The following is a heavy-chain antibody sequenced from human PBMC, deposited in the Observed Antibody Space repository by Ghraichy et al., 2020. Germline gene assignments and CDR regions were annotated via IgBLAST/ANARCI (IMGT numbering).Heavy chain of an antibody. J-gene: IGHJ4*02. CDR2: ISSSSSTI. V-gene: IGHV3-48*01. CDR1: GFTFSSYS. Sequence: GGSLRLSCAASGFTFSSYSMNWVRQAPGKGLEWVSYISSSSSTIYYADSVKGRFTISRDNAKNSLYLQMNSLRAEDTAVYYCASDSDRITGSTVPIDYWGQGTLVTVSS. D-gene: IGHD1-20*01. CDR3: ASDSDRITGSTVPIDY.